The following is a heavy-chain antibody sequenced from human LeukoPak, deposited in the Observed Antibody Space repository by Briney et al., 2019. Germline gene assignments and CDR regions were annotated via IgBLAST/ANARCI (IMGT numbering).Heavy chain of an antibody. D-gene: IGHD3-22*01. J-gene: IGHJ4*02. CDR2: ISAYNGNT. CDR1: GYTFTSYG. V-gene: IGHV1-18*01. Sequence: ASVKVSCKASGYTFTSYGISWVRQAPGQGLEWMGWISAYNGNTNYAQKLQGRVTMTTDTSTSTAYMELRSLRSDDTAVYYCARGSSHEYYYDSSGPTDYWGQGTLVTVSS. CDR3: ARGSSHEYYYDSSGPTDY.